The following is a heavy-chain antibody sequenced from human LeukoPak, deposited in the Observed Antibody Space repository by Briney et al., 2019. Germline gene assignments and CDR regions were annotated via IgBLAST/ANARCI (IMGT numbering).Heavy chain of an antibody. V-gene: IGHV3-21*01. CDR2: ISSSSSYI. D-gene: IGHD3-3*01. CDR1: GFTFSSYS. CDR3: ARDGGGRSFDY. Sequence: GGSLRLSCAASGFTFSSYSMNWVRQAPGKGLEWVSSISSSSSYIYYADSMKGRFTISRDNAKNSLYLQMNSLRAEDTAVYYCARDGGGRSFDYWGQGTLVTVSS. J-gene: IGHJ4*02.